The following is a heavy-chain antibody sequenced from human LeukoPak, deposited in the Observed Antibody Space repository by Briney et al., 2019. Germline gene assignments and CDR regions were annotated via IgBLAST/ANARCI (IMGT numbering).Heavy chain of an antibody. CDR3: TRSRLRLFDLPRSSYYYMDV. J-gene: IGHJ6*03. D-gene: IGHD3-9*01. CDR2: ISPNSGGT. Sequence: GASVKVSCKASGYTFSDYYIHWVRQAPGQGLEWMGWISPNSGGTNCAQKFQGRVTMTRDTSISTAYLHLSRVRSDDTALYYCTRSRLRLFDLPRSSYYYMDVWGKGTTVTVSS. CDR1: GYTFSDYY. V-gene: IGHV1-2*02.